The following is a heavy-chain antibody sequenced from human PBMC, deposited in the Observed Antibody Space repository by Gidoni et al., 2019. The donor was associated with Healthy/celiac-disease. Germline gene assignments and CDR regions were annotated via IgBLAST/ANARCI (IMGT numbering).Heavy chain of an antibody. CDR3: ARDGYNFYYFDY. Sequence: SVSGYYWSWIRQPPGKGLEWIGEINHSGSTNYNPSLKSRVTISVDTSKNQFSLKLSSVTAADTAVYYCARDGYNFYYFDYWGQGTLVTVSS. J-gene: IGHJ4*03. CDR2: INHSGST. D-gene: IGHD5-12*01. V-gene: IGHV4-34*01. CDR1: SVSGYY.